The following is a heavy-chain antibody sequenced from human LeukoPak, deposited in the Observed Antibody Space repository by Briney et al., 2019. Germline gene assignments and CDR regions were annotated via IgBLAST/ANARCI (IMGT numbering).Heavy chain of an antibody. CDR3: AKDIVGGGDDY. Sequence: PGGSLRLSCAASGFTFSSYSMNWVRQAPGKGLEWVSYISSSSSTIYYADSVRGRFTISRDNAKNSIYLQMNSLRVEDTAVYYCAKDIVGGGDDYWGQGTLVIVSS. CDR1: GFTFSSYS. CDR2: ISSSSSTI. J-gene: IGHJ4*02. V-gene: IGHV3-48*04. D-gene: IGHD2-21*02.